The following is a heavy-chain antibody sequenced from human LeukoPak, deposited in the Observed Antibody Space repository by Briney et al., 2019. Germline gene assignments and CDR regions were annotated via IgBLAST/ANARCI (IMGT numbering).Heavy chain of an antibody. J-gene: IGHJ4*02. V-gene: IGHV4-39*01. CDR3: ARSPRSYYYDSSGYCFDY. CDR2: IYYSGST. Sequence: PSETLSLTCTVSGGSISSSSYYWGWIRQPPGKGLEWIGSIYYSGSTYYNPSLKSRVTISVDTSKNQFSLKLSSVTAADTAVYYCARSPRSYYYDSSGYCFDYWGQGTLVTVSS. CDR1: GGSISSSSYY. D-gene: IGHD3-22*01.